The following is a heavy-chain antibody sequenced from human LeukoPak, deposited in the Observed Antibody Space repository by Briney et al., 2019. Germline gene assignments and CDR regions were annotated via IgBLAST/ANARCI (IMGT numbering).Heavy chain of an antibody. D-gene: IGHD1/OR15-1a*01. J-gene: IGHJ4*02. CDR1: GVSINTYF. V-gene: IGHV4-59*01. CDR2: VYYTGIT. Sequence: SETLSLTCTVSGVSINTYFWSWIRQPPGKGLEWVGYVYYTGITNYNPSLKRRVSISLDTSKHQFSLRLNSVTAAETAVYYCASQLGGTTFHWGQGTLVTVSS. CDR3: ASQLGGTTFH.